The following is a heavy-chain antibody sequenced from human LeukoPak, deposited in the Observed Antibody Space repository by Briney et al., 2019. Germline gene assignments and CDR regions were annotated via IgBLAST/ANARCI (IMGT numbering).Heavy chain of an antibody. Sequence: PSGTLSLTCAVSGGSISSSNWWSWVRQPPGKGLEWIGEIHHSGSTNYNPSFKSRVTISVDKSKNQFSLKLSSVTAADTAVYYCARDKQLDWAHYYYYYMDVWGKGTTVTVSS. D-gene: IGHD1-1*01. CDR3: ARDKQLDWAHYYYYYMDV. CDR1: GGSISSSNW. J-gene: IGHJ6*03. V-gene: IGHV4-4*02. CDR2: IHHSGST.